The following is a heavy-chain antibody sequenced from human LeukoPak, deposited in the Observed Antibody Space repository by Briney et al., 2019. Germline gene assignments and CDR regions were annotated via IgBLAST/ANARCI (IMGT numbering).Heavy chain of an antibody. D-gene: IGHD3-16*01. CDR1: GGTFSSYA. CDR3: AREALGGAFDI. CDR2: IIPILGIA. J-gene: IGHJ3*02. V-gene: IGHV1-69*04. Sequence: SVKVSCKASGGTFSSYAISWVRQAPGQGLEWMGRIIPILGIANYAQKFQGRVTITADKSTSTAYMELSSLRSEDTAVYYCAREALGGAFDIWGQGTMVTVSS.